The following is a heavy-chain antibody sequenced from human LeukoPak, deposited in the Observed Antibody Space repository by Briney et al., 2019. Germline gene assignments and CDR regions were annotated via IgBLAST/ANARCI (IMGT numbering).Heavy chain of an antibody. Sequence: GGSLRLSCAASGFTFSSYWMSWVRQAPGKGLEWVANIKQDGSEKYYVDSVKGRFTISRDNAKNSLYLQMNSLRAEDTAVYYCARVEAKSSGSYWVRTPRPYDYWGQGTLVTVSS. CDR2: IKQDGSEK. V-gene: IGHV3-7*01. J-gene: IGHJ4*02. CDR1: GFTFSSYW. CDR3: ARVEAKSSGSYWVRTPRPYDY. D-gene: IGHD1-26*01.